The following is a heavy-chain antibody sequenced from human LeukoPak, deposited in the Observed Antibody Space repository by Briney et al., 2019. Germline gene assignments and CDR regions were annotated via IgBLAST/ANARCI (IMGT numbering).Heavy chain of an antibody. D-gene: IGHD4-17*01. CDR1: GFTFSSYA. CDR3: ARVPVTGAFDI. V-gene: IGHV3-21*01. CDR2: ISSSSSYI. J-gene: IGHJ3*02. Sequence: GGSLRLSCAASGFTFSSYAMSWVRQAPGKGLEWVSSISSSSSYIYYADSVKGRFTISRDNAKNSLYLQMNSLRAEDTAVYYCARVPVTGAFDIWGQGTMVTVSS.